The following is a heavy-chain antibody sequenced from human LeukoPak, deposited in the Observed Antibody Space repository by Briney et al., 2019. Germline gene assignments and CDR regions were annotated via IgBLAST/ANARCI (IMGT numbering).Heavy chain of an antibody. Sequence: YPGGSLRLSCAASGFTFSTYAMNWVRQAPGKGLEWVSAISGGGGSTYYPDSVKGRFTISRDNSKNTLYLQMNSLRAEDTAVYYCATPLDVVPAATGFYFHHWGQGTLVTVSS. V-gene: IGHV3-23*01. J-gene: IGHJ1*01. CDR2: ISGGGGST. CDR3: ATPLDVVPAATGFYFHH. CDR1: GFTFSTYA. D-gene: IGHD2-2*01.